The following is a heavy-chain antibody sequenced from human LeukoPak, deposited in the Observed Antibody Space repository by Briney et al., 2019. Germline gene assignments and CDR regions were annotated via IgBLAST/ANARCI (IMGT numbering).Heavy chain of an antibody. CDR2: ISSSSSYI. D-gene: IGHD2-15*01. V-gene: IGHV3-21*01. J-gene: IGHJ4*02. CDR3: AREPPPDIVVVVAPRGEDY. CDR1: GFTFSSYS. Sequence: GGPLRLSCAAWGFTFSSYSMNWVRQAPGKGLEGVSSISSSSSYIYYADSVKGRFTISRDNAKNSLYLQMNSLRAEDTAAYSCAREPPPDIVVVVAPRGEDYWGQGTLVTVSS.